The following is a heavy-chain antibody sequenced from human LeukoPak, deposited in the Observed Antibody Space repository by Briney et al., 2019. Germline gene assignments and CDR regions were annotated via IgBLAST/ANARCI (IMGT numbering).Heavy chain of an antibody. CDR3: ARVGLWGSGRYYPDC. Sequence: PGGSLRLSCAASGFSFCNYWMTWVRQAPGKGLQWVANIGQDGTEKYYVDSVKGRFTISRDNAKNSLYLQMNSLRVEDTAVYYCARVGLWGSGRYYPDCWGQGTLVTVSS. D-gene: IGHD3-10*01. J-gene: IGHJ4*02. V-gene: IGHV3-7*01. CDR2: IGQDGTEK. CDR1: GFSFCNYW.